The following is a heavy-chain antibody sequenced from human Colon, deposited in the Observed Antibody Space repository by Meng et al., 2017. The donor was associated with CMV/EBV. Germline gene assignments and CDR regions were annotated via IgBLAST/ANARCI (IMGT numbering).Heavy chain of an antibody. J-gene: IGHJ6*02. D-gene: IGHD3-10*01. CDR1: GFTFGLYS. CDR3: ARPMARGILNYYYYGLDV. CDR2: ISTSGTSM. V-gene: IGHV3-48*01. Sequence: GESLKISCAASGFTFGLYSMNWVRQAPGKGPEWISYISTSGTSMYYADSVKGRFTISRDKSENTVYLQMNSLGAEDTAVYYCARPMARGILNYYYYGLDVWGQGTTVTVSS.